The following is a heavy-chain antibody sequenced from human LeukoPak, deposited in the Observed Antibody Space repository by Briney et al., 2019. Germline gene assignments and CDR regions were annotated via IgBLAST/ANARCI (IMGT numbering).Heavy chain of an antibody. Sequence: GGSLRLSCAASGFTFSSYGMHWVRQVPGKGLEWVAFIRYDGSNKYYADSVKGRFTISRDNSKNTLYLQMNSLRAEDTAVYYCAKVTNDCSGGSCPFDYWGQGTLVTVSS. CDR1: GFTFSSYG. V-gene: IGHV3-30*02. D-gene: IGHD2-15*01. CDR2: IRYDGSNK. CDR3: AKVTNDCSGGSCPFDY. J-gene: IGHJ4*02.